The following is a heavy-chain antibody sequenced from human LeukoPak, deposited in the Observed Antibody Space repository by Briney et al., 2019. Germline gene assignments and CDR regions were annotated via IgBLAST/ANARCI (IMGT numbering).Heavy chain of an antibody. CDR2: ISGSGGST. V-gene: IGHV3-23*01. D-gene: IGHD3-10*01. CDR3: AKDGHYGSGSEYYFDY. J-gene: IGHJ4*02. Sequence: GGSLRLSCAASGFTLSSYAMSWVRQAPGKGLEWVSAISGSGGSTYYADSVKGRFTISRDDSMNTLYLQMNSLRAEDTAVYYCAKDGHYGSGSEYYFDYWGQGTLVTVSS. CDR1: GFTLSSYA.